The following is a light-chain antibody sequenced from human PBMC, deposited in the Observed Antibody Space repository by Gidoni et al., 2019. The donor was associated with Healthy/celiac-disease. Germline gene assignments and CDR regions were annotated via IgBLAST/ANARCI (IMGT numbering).Light chain of an antibody. CDR1: QSIRSY. V-gene: IGKV1-39*01. J-gene: IGKJ2*01. CDR2: AAS. CDR3: QQSYSTPYT. Sequence: DIQMTQSPSSLSASVGDRVTITCRASQSIRSYLNWYQQKPGKAPKLLIYAASSLQSGVPSRFSGSGSGTDFTLTISSLQPEDFATYSCQQSYSTPYTFXQXTKLXIK.